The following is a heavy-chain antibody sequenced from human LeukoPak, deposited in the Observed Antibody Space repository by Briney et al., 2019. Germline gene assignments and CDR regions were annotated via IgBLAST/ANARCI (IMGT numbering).Heavy chain of an antibody. CDR3: ARGGYCSSTSCSGFDY. J-gene: IGHJ4*02. Sequence: SETLSLTCAVYGGSFSGYYWSWIRQPPGKGLEWIGEINHSGSTNYNPSLKSRVTISVDTSRNQFSLKLSSVTAADTAVYYCARGGYCSSTSCSGFDYWGQGTLVTSPQ. CDR2: INHSGST. CDR1: GGSFSGYY. V-gene: IGHV4-34*01. D-gene: IGHD2-2*01.